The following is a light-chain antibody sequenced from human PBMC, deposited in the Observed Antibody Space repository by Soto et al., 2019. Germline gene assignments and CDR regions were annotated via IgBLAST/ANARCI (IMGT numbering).Light chain of an antibody. V-gene: IGKV4-1*01. CDR2: WAS. CDR1: QNNKNY. Sequence: DIVVTQSPDSLGVSLGGSATINCKSSQNNKNYLAWYQQKAGQPPKLLIDWASTRASGVPDRFSGSGSGTDFTLTISSLQAEDVAVYYCQLYYNSWTFGQGTKVDIK. CDR3: QLYYNSWT. J-gene: IGKJ1*01.